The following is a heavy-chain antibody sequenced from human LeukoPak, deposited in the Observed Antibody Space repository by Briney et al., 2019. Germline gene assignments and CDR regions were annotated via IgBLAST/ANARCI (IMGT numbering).Heavy chain of an antibody. J-gene: IGHJ4*02. CDR3: ARRVVVPAAPYYFDY. CDR1: GFTFSTYS. D-gene: IGHD2-2*01. CDR2: ISSSGAYI. V-gene: IGHV3-21*01. Sequence: GGSLRLSCAASGFTFSTYSMNWVRQAPGKGLECVSSISSSGAYIYYADSVKGRSTISRDDAKNTLYLQMNSLRAEDTAVYYCARRVVVPAAPYYFDYWGQGTLVTVSS.